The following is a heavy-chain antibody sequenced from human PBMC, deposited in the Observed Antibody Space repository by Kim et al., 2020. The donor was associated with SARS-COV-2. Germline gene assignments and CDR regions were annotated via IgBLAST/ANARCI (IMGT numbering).Heavy chain of an antibody. Sequence: YFNPSLTGRVIISVDTSKKQFSLKLTSVTAADTAVYFCARRSRGDGSPGYWGQGTLVTVSS. CDR3: ARRSRGDGSPGY. V-gene: IGHV4-39*01. J-gene: IGHJ4*02. D-gene: IGHD3-16*01.